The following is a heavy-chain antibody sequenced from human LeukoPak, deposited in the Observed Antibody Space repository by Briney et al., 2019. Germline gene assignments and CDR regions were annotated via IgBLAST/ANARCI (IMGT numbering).Heavy chain of an antibody. D-gene: IGHD3-22*01. V-gene: IGHV3-48*04. CDR3: ASSLGYYYDSSGYSGY. J-gene: IGHJ4*02. Sequence: GGSLRLSCAASGFTFSSYSMNWVRQAPGKGLEWVSYISSSSSTIYYADSVKGRFTISRDNAKNSLYLQMNSLRAEDTAVYYCASSLGYYYDSSGYSGYWGQGTLVTVSS. CDR1: GFTFSSYS. CDR2: ISSSSSTI.